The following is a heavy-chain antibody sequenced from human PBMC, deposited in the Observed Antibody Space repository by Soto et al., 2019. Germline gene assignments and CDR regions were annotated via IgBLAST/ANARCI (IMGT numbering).Heavy chain of an antibody. D-gene: IGHD6-13*01. CDR1: GFTFSSYA. CDR2: ISGSGGST. Sequence: GGSLRLSCAASGFTFSSYAMSWVRQAPGKGLEWVSAISGSGGSTYYADSVKGRFTISRDNSKNTLYLQMNSLRAEDTAVYYCAKALLVRSILGRTCFDYWGQGTLVTVSS. CDR3: AKALLVRSILGRTCFDY. J-gene: IGHJ4*02. V-gene: IGHV3-23*01.